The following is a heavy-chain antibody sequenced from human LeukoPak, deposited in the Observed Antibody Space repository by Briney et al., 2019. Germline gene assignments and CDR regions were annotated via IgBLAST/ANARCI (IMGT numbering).Heavy chain of an antibody. D-gene: IGHD3-10*01. CDR1: GFTSSNYA. V-gene: IGHV3-23*01. Sequence: PGGSLRLSCAASGFTSSNYAMSCVREAPGRGVEWGSAIGGSGSGSYYADSVKGRFTISRDNSKNTLYLQMNGLRAEDTAVYHCAKDYRGSDPMFDYWGQGTLVTVSS. CDR2: IGGSGSGS. J-gene: IGHJ4*02. CDR3: AKDYRGSDPMFDY.